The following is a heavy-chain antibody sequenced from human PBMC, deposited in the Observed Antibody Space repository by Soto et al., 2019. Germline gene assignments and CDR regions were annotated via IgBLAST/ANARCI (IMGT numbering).Heavy chain of an antibody. Sequence: QVQLQESGPGLVKPSETLSLTCTVSGGSITSYYWSWIRQPPGRGLEWIGYVYYSGITNYNPSLKSRXXIXVXMSKNQFSLKLTSVTAADTGVYYCARDRRDGYNLGYWGQGILVTVSS. D-gene: IGHD5-12*01. CDR1: GGSITSYY. V-gene: IGHV4-59*01. CDR2: VYYSGIT. CDR3: ARDRRDGYNLGY. J-gene: IGHJ4*02.